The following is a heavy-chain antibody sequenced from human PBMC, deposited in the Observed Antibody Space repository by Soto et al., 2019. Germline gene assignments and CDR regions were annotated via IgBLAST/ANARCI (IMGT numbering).Heavy chain of an antibody. CDR1: GYTLTELS. V-gene: IGHV1-24*01. CDR2: FDPEDGET. Sequence: GASVKVSCKVSGYTLTELSMHWVRQAPGKGLEWMGGFDPEDGETIYAQKFQGRVTMTEDTSTDTAYMELSSLRSEDTAVYYCATAWRSPPWFDPWGQGTPVTVSS. CDR3: ATAWRSPPWFDP. J-gene: IGHJ5*02.